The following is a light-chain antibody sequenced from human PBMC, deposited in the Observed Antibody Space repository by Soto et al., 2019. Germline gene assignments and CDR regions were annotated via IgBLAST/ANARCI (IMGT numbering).Light chain of an antibody. CDR2: AAS. CDR3: QQSYSTTWT. V-gene: IGKV1-39*01. Sequence: DIQMTQSPSTLSASVGERVTITCLASQTIFSWLAWYQQKPGKAPKLLIYAASSLQSGVPSRFSGSGSETDFTLTISSLQPEDFATYSCQQSYSTTWTFGQGTKVDIK. CDR1: QTIFSW. J-gene: IGKJ1*01.